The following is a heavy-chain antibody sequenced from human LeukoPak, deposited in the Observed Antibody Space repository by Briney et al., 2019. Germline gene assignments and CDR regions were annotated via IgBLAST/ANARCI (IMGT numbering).Heavy chain of an antibody. Sequence: GGSLRLSCAASGFTFSSYAMHWVRQAPGKGLEWVTVILYDGSNKYYADSVKGRFTISRDNSKNTLYLQMNSLRAEDTAVYYCARTPSSNWYYFDYWGQGTLVTVSS. CDR3: ARTPSSNWYYFDY. V-gene: IGHV3-30-3*01. J-gene: IGHJ4*02. CDR2: ILYDGSNK. D-gene: IGHD6-13*01. CDR1: GFTFSSYA.